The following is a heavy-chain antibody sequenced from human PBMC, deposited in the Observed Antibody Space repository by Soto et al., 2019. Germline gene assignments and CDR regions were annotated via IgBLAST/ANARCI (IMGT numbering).Heavy chain of an antibody. D-gene: IGHD6-19*01. V-gene: IGHV3-74*01. CDR1: GFAFSSYW. J-gene: IGHJ4*02. CDR2: INRDGSET. Sequence: SLRLSCAASGFAFSSYWMHWVRQVPGKGLVWVSRINRDGSETTYADSVRGRFTISRDNANNTLSLQMNSLSTDDTAVYYCASEYSSGWNPLGYWGQGTQVTVSS. CDR3: ASEYSSGWNPLGY.